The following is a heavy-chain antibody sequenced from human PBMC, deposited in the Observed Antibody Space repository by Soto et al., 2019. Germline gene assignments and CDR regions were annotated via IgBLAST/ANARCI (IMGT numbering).Heavy chain of an antibody. V-gene: IGHV3-23*01. J-gene: IGHJ6*02. CDR1: GFSFSRYV. D-gene: IGHD6-13*01. CDR2: ITANGGNK. Sequence: GGSLRLSCAASGFSFSRYVMSWFRQAPGKGLEWVSAITANGGNKNYADSVKGRFTISRDNSKNTLYLQMNSLRAEDTAVYYCAKEFSSSWYYYYYGMDVWGQGTTVTVSS. CDR3: AKEFSSSWYYYYYGMDV.